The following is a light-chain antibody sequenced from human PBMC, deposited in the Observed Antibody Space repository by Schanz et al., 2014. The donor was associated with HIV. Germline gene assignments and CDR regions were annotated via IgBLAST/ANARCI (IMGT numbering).Light chain of an antibody. J-gene: IGLJ3*02. V-gene: IGLV1-40*01. CDR1: SSNIGADFD. CDR2: DNT. CDR3: GTWHSNLIGWL. Sequence: QSVLAQPPLVSGAPGQRVTISCTGSSSNIGADFDVHWYQLLPGTAPKLLIFDNTNRPSGVPARFSGSKSGTSASLGITGLQTGDEADYYCGTWHSNLIGWLFGGGTKLTVL.